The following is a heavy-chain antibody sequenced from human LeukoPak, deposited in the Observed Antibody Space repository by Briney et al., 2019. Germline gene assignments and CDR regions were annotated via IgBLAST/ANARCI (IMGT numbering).Heavy chain of an antibody. V-gene: IGHV3-23*01. CDR1: GFTFSSYA. D-gene: IGHD2-15*01. Sequence: GGSLRLSCAASGFTFSSYAMSWVRQAPGKGLEWVSAISGSGGNTYYADSVKGRFTISRDNSKNTLYLQMNSLRAEDTALYYCAKDGFWGDCSGGSCYPFDPWGQGTLVTVSS. CDR3: AKDGFWGDCSGGSCYPFDP. J-gene: IGHJ5*02. CDR2: ISGSGGNT.